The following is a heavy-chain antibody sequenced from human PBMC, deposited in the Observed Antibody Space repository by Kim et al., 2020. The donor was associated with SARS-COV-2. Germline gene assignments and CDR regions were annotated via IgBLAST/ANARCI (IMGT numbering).Heavy chain of an antibody. CDR2: IIPIFGTA. Sequence: SVKVSCKASGGTFSSYAISWVRQAPGQGLEWMGGIIPIFGTANYAQKFQGRVTITADESTSTAYMELSSLRSEDTAVYYCARSSRVMGATIDYWGQGTLVTVSS. J-gene: IGHJ4*02. D-gene: IGHD1-26*01. CDR3: ARSSRVMGATIDY. V-gene: IGHV1-69*13. CDR1: GGTFSSYA.